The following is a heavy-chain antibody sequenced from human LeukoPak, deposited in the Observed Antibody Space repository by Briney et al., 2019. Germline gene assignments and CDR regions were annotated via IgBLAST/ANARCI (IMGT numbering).Heavy chain of an antibody. D-gene: IGHD1-26*01. CDR1: GYRFEDYA. CDR3: AKGSGTYQGPFDS. Sequence: GGSLRLSCAASGYRFEDYAMHWVRQVPGKGLQWVSGISSNGDTTGYADSVKRRFTISRDNAKNLLYLQMNTLRTEDKALYFCAKGSGTYQGPFDSWGQGTLVTVSS. J-gene: IGHJ4*02. CDR2: ISSNGDTT. V-gene: IGHV3-9*01.